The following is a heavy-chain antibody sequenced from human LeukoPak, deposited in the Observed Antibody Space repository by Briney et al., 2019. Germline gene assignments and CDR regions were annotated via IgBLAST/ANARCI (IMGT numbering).Heavy chain of an antibody. V-gene: IGHV1-69*04. CDR1: GGTFSSYA. Sequence: GASVKVSCKASGGTFSSYAISWVRQAPGQGLEWMGRIIPILGIANYAQKFQGRVTITADKSTSTAYMELSSLRSEDTAVYYCARGDCSGGRCPPLGYWGQGTLVTVSS. J-gene: IGHJ4*02. CDR2: IIPILGIA. CDR3: ARGDCSGGRCPPLGY. D-gene: IGHD2-15*01.